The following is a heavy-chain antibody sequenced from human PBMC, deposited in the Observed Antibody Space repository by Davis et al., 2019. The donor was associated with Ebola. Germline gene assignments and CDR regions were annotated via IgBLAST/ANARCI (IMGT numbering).Heavy chain of an antibody. D-gene: IGHD6-19*01. V-gene: IGHV3-53*04. CDR2: IYSNGDT. CDR3: ARTQTGSSGWYDFFDI. J-gene: IGHJ4*02. CDR1: GFSVTNKF. Sequence: GESLKISCAVSGFSVTNKFISWVRQSPGKGLEWVSIIYSNGDTYYADPVTGRFTISRHDSENTLYLQMNSLRPEDTAVYYCARTQTGSSGWYDFFDIWGQGTLVTVSS.